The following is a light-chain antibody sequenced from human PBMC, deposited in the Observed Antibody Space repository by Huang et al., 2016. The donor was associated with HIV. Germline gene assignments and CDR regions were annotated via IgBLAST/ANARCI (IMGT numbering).Light chain of an antibody. Sequence: DIVMTQSPDLLAVSLGERATINCKSNQSVLYNSNQKPYVAWFQQTPGQPPKLLIPWASTRASGVPDRFSGGGSGTEFTLTISNLQAADVAVYYCQQYFTTPWTFGQGTKVEIK. CDR3: QQYFTTPWT. CDR1: QSVLYNSNQKPY. J-gene: IGKJ1*01. V-gene: IGKV4-1*01. CDR2: WAS.